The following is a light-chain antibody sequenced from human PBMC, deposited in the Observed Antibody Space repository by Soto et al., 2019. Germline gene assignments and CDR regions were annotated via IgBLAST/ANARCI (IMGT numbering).Light chain of an antibody. J-gene: IGKJ1*01. Sequence: ENVFTQSPGHLPLSPGESPTRSWRASQSVSSSYLAWYQQKPGQAPRLLIYGASIRATGIPDRFSGSGSGTYFTLTISRLEPEDFAVYYCQQYGSSSWTFGQGTKVDIK. V-gene: IGKV3-20*01. CDR1: QSVSSSY. CDR2: GAS. CDR3: QQYGSSSWT.